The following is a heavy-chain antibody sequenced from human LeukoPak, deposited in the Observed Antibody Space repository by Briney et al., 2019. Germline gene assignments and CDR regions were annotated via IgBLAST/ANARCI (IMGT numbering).Heavy chain of an antibody. CDR1: GFTFSSYS. D-gene: IGHD2-2*01. CDR3: ARSLGYCSSTSCYRFDY. V-gene: IGHV3-48*01. J-gene: IGHJ4*02. Sequence: GGSLRLSCAASGFTFSSYSMNWVRQAPGKGLEWVSYIGTSSSTIYYADSVKGRFTISRDNAKNSLYLQMNSLRAEDTAVYYCARSLGYCSSTSCYRFDYWGQGTLVTVSS. CDR2: IGTSSSTI.